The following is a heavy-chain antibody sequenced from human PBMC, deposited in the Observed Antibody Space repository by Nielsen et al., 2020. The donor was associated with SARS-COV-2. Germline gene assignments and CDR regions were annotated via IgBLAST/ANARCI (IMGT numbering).Heavy chain of an antibody. D-gene: IGHD4-17*01. J-gene: IGHJ6*03. CDR2: ISSSGNYI. CDR3: ARDTEGVYGDYGGPYYYYYMDV. V-gene: IGHV3-21*01. Sequence: GESLKISCAASGFTFSSDSMNWVRRAPGKVLECVSSISSSGNYISYAVSVKGRFTISGDNAKNSLYLQMNSLRAEDTAVYYCARDTEGVYGDYGGPYYYYYMDVWGKGTTVTVSS. CDR1: GFTFSSDS.